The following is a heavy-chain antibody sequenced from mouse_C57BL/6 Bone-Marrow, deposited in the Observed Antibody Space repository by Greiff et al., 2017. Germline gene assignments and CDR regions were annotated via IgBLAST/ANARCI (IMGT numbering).Heavy chain of an antibody. V-gene: IGHV1-69*01. CDR3: ARGNYYGPYWYFDV. Sequence: QVQLQQPGAELVMPGASVKLSCKASGYTFTSYWMHWVKQRPGQGLEWIGEIDPSDSYTNYHQKFKGKSTLTVDKSSSTAYMQLSSLTSEDSAVYYCARGNYYGPYWYFDVWGTGTTVTVSS. CDR2: IDPSDSYT. D-gene: IGHD1-1*01. J-gene: IGHJ1*03. CDR1: GYTFTSYW.